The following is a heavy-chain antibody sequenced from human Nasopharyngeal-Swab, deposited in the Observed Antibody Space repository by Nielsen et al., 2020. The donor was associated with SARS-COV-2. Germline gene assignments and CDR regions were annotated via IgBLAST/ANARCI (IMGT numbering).Heavy chain of an antibody. CDR1: GFTFTSYD. D-gene: IGHD6-13*01. Sequence: GESLKISCAASGFTFTSYDIHWVRQAPGKGPEWVAVISYDGSTKYYAGSVKGRFTVSRDNSKNTLYLQMNSLRAEDTAVYYCARGIIAAAEDWGQGTLVTVSS. V-gene: IGHV3-30-3*01. CDR2: ISYDGSTK. CDR3: ARGIIAAAED. J-gene: IGHJ4*02.